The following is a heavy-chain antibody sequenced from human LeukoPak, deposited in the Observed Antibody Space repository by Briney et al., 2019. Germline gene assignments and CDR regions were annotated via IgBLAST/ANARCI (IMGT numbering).Heavy chain of an antibody. Sequence: VASVKVSCKASGGTFSSYAISWVRQAPGQGLEWMGGIIPIFGTANYAQKFQGRVTITADKSTSTAYMELSSLRSEDTAVYYCARDSSPTHYDILTGYPTLYYYYGMDVWGKGTTVTVSS. CDR3: ARDSSPTHYDILTGYPTLYYYYGMDV. D-gene: IGHD3-9*01. V-gene: IGHV1-69*06. CDR1: GGTFSSYA. CDR2: IIPIFGTA. J-gene: IGHJ6*04.